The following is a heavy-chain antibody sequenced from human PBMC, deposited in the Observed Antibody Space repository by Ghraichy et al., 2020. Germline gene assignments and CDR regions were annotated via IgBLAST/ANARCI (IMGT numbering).Heavy chain of an antibody. CDR3: ARGKLRVDV. CDR2: INPSGST. Sequence: SETLSLTCAAYGGSFSSYYWSWIRQPPGKGLEWIGEINPSGSTNYNPSLKSRVTISIDTSKNQFSLNLSSVTAADTAVFYCARGKLRVDVWGQGTTVTVSS. CDR1: GGSFSSYY. J-gene: IGHJ6*02. V-gene: IGHV4-34*01. D-gene: IGHD4-23*01.